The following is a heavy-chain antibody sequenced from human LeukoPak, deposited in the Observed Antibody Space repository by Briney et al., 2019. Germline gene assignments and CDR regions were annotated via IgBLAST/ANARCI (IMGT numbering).Heavy chain of an antibody. D-gene: IGHD6-19*01. CDR3: AKPVSGGLAVTADWFHP. J-gene: IGHJ5*01. CDR1: GFAFSFYA. V-gene: IGHV3-23*01. CDR2: INANSGTT. Sequence: GGSLRLSCAASGFAFSFYAMSWLRQPPGKGLEWVSAINANSGTTSYAASVRGRFTISRDNSKNTLYLQVNTLRADDTATYYCAKPVSGGLAVTADWFHPWGQGTLVVVSS.